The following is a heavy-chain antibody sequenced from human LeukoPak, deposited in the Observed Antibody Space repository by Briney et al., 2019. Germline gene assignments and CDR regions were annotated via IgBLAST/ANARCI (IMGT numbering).Heavy chain of an antibody. J-gene: IGHJ4*02. CDR3: AKDRSGSYREESFDY. D-gene: IGHD1-26*01. CDR2: ISGSGGST. V-gene: IGHV3-23*01. Sequence: GGSLRLSCAASGFTFSSYAMSWVRQAPGKGLERVSAISGSGGSTYYADSVKGRFTISRDNSKNTLYLQMNSLRAEDTAVYYCAKDRSGSYREESFDYWGQGTLVTVSS. CDR1: GFTFSSYA.